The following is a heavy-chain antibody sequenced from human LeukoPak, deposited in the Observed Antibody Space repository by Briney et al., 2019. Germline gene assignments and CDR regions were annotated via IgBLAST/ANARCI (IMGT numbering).Heavy chain of an antibody. V-gene: IGHV3-21*01. CDR3: ARAEGYDFWSGHDY. CDR2: ISSSSSYI. D-gene: IGHD3-3*01. CDR1: GFTVSSYS. J-gene: IGHJ4*02. Sequence: GGSLRLSCAASGFTVSSYSMNWVRQAPGKGLEWVSSISSSSSYIYYADSVKGRFTISRDNAKNSLYLQMNSLRAEDTAVYYCARAEGYDFWSGHDYWGQGTLVTVSS.